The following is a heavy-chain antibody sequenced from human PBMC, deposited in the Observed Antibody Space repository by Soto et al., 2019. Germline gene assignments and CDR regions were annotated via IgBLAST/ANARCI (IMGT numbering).Heavy chain of an antibody. Sequence: SVKVSCKASGGTFSSYAISWVRQAPGQGLEWMGGIIPIFGTANYAQKFQGRVTITADESTSTAYMELSSLRSEDTAVYYCARDHPLVEMATSSPLDYWGQGTLVTVSS. J-gene: IGHJ4*02. CDR1: GGTFSSYA. CDR3: ARDHPLVEMATSSPLDY. CDR2: IIPIFGTA. V-gene: IGHV1-69*13. D-gene: IGHD5-12*01.